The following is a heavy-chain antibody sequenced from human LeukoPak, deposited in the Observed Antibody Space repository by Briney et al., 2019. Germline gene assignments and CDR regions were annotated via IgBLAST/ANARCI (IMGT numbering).Heavy chain of an antibody. D-gene: IGHD1-26*01. CDR2: IYTSGST. V-gene: IGHV4-4*07. J-gene: IGHJ4*02. Sequence: SETLSLTCTVSGGSITSYYWSWVRPPAGKGLEWIGRIYTSGSTNYNPSLKSRVTMSVDTSRNQFSLKMSSVTATDTAVYYCARSGGSGTYYDGSFDYWGQGTLVTVSS. CDR1: GGSITSYY. CDR3: ARSGGSGTYYDGSFDY.